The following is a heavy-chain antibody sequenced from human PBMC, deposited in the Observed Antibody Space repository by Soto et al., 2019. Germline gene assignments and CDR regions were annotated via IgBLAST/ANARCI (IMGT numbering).Heavy chain of an antibody. V-gene: IGHV4-59*01. Sequence: SETLSLTCTVSGGSISSYYWSWIRQPPGKGLEWIGYIYYSGSTNYNPSLKSRVTISVDTSKNQFSLKLSSVTAADTAVYYCARDLTITVGSVHAFDIWGQGTMVTVSS. CDR1: GGSISSYY. J-gene: IGHJ3*02. CDR3: ARDLTITVGSVHAFDI. D-gene: IGHD5-12*01. CDR2: IYYSGST.